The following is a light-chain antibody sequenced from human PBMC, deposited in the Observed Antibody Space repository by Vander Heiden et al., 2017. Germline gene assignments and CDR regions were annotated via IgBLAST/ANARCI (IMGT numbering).Light chain of an antibody. CDR1: SSDVGSYNL. CDR3: CSYAAITTL. V-gene: IGLV2-23*02. CDR2: EVI. Sequence: QSALTQPASVSGSPGQSITISCTGTSSDVGSYNLVSWYQQYPGEAPKLIIYEVIKRPSGVSNRFSGSKSGNTASLTISGLQAEDEADYYCCSYAAITTLFGGGTKLTVL. J-gene: IGLJ3*02.